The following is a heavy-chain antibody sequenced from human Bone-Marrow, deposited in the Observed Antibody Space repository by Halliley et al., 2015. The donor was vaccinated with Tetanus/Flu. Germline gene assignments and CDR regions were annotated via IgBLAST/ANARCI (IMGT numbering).Heavy chain of an antibody. D-gene: IGHD7-27*01. CDR2: ISVYNGNT. V-gene: IGHV1-18*01. Sequence: KGLGGMGWISVYNGNTKYAQKFQDRVTLTADTNTNIAYMELRSLRYDDAAVYFCAREAGDWDYWGQGTLVIVSS. J-gene: IGHJ4*02. CDR3: AREAGDWDY.